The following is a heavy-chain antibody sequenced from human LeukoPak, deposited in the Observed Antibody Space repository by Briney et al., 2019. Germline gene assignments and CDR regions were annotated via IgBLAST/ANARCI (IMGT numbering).Heavy chain of an antibody. Sequence: SETLSLTCAVYGGSFSAYYWSWIRQPPGKGLEWIGEINHRGSTNYNPSLKSRVTISVDTSKNQFSLKLTSVTAADTAVYYCASSPVGATDFWGQGTLVTVSS. CDR1: GGSFSAYY. J-gene: IGHJ4*02. CDR3: ASSPVGATDF. V-gene: IGHV4-34*01. D-gene: IGHD1-26*01. CDR2: INHRGST.